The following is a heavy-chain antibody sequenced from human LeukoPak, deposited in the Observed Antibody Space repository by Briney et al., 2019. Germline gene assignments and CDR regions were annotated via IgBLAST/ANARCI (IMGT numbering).Heavy chain of an antibody. CDR1: GGTFSSYI. J-gene: IGHJ6*03. CDR2: IIPLFNTP. Sequence: SVKVSCKASGGTFSSYIITWVRQAPGQGLEWMGGIIPLFNTPNYAQKFQGRVTITTDDSTHTSYVELRSLRSEDTAVYYRARVDRYYFYMDVWGKGTTVTVSS. V-gene: IGHV1-69*05. CDR3: ARVDRYYFYMDV.